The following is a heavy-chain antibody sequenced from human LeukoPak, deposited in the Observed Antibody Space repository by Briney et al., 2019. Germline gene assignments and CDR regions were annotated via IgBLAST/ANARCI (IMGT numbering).Heavy chain of an antibody. V-gene: IGHV1-2*02. D-gene: IGHD1-14*01. CDR2: INPNSGGT. J-gene: IGHJ4*02. Sequence: ASVKVSCKASGYTFTGYYMHWVRQAPGQGLEWMGWINPNSGGTDYAQKFQGRVTMTRDTSISTAYMELSRLRSDDTAVYYCARVCQPFVYKVFDYWGQGTLVTVSS. CDR1: GYTFTGYY. CDR3: ARVCQPFVYKVFDY.